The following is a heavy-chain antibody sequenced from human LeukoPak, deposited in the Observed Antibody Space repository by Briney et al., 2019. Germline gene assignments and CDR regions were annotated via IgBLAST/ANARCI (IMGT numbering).Heavy chain of an antibody. Sequence: GASVKVSCEASGYTFTSYGISWVRQAPGQGLEWMGWISAYNGNTNYAQKLQGRVTMTTDTSTSTAYMELRSLRSDDTAVYYCARVEDLYCSGGSCYGDYWGQGTLVTVSS. D-gene: IGHD2-15*01. V-gene: IGHV1-18*01. CDR2: ISAYNGNT. CDR1: GYTFTSYG. J-gene: IGHJ4*02. CDR3: ARVEDLYCSGGSCYGDY.